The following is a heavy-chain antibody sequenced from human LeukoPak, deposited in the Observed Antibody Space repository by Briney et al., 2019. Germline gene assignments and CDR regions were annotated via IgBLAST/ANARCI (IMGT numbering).Heavy chain of an antibody. D-gene: IGHD2-15*01. CDR1: GYTFTSYY. CDR3: ARDGCSGGSCYGEYFQH. CDR2: INPSGGST. V-gene: IGHV1-46*01. Sequence: ASVKVPCKASGYTFTSYYMHWVRQAPGQGLEWMGIINPSGGSTSYAQKFQGRVTMTRDTSTSTVYMELSSLRSEDTAVYYCARDGCSGGSCYGEYFQHWGQGTLVTVSS. J-gene: IGHJ1*01.